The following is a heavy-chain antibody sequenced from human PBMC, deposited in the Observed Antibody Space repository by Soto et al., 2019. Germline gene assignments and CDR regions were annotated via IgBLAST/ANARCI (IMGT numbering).Heavy chain of an antibody. CDR2: IYTSGST. Sequence: QVQLQESCPGLVKPSETLSLTCTVSGGSIRSYYWSWVRQPAGKGLEWIGRIYTSGSTNYNPSLKSRVTMSVDTSKQQYSLRLSSVTAADTAVYYCARGKAFSHYYGMDVWGQGTTVTVSS. CDR1: GGSIRSYY. V-gene: IGHV4-4*07. J-gene: IGHJ6*02. CDR3: ARGKAFSHYYGMDV. D-gene: IGHD3-3*01.